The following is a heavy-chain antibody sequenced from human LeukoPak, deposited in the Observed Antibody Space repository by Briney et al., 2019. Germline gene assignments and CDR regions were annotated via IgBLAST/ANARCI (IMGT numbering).Heavy chain of an antibody. CDR2: IIPIFGTA. Sequence: GASVKVSCKASGGTFSSYAISWVRQAPGQGLEWMGGIIPIFGTANYAQKFQGRVTITADESTSTAYMELSSLRSEDTAVYYCARGGRLRLLQFDPWGQGTLVTVSS. CDR1: GGTFSSYA. CDR3: ARGGRLRLLQFDP. D-gene: IGHD5-12*01. J-gene: IGHJ5*02. V-gene: IGHV1-69*13.